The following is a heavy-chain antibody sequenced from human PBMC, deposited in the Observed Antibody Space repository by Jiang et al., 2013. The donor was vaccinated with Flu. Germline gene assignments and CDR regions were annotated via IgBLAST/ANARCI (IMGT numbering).Heavy chain of an antibody. V-gene: IGHV1-46*01. CDR2: INPSSGGT. Sequence: GASVKVSCKASGYTFTSYYIHWVRQAPGQGLEWMGIINPSSGGTSYAQKFQGRVIMTRDTSTSTVYMDLSSLGSEDTAVYYCARVPVAGVGGLWWGPFNYWGQGTLVTVSS. D-gene: IGHD2-21*01. CDR1: GYTFTSYY. J-gene: IGHJ4*02. CDR3: ARVPVAGVGGLWWGPFNY.